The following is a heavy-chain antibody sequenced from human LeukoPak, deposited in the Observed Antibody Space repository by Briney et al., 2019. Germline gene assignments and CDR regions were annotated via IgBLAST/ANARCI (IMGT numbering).Heavy chain of an antibody. CDR3: AKDMRDGYNYGAFDI. Sequence: PGGSLRLSCATSRFTFDVYAMHWVRQAPGKGLEWVSGISWHSGSIGYADSVKGRFTISRDNAKNSLYLQMNSLRAEDTALYYCAKDMRDGYNYGAFDIWGQGTMVMVYS. J-gene: IGHJ3*02. D-gene: IGHD5-24*01. CDR1: RFTFDVYA. CDR2: ISWHSGSI. V-gene: IGHV3-9*01.